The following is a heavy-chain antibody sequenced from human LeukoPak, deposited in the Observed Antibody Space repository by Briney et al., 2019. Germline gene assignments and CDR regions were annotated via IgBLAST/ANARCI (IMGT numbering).Heavy chain of an antibody. J-gene: IGHJ4*02. CDR3: ASVLHPPLWFGESVPPDY. D-gene: IGHD3-10*01. Sequence: SETLSLTCTVSGGSISSSSYYWGWIRQPPGKGLEWIGSIYYSGSTYYNPSLKSRVTISVDTSKNQFSLKLSSVTAADTAVYYCASVLHPPLWFGESVPPDYWGQGTLVTVSS. V-gene: IGHV4-39*07. CDR2: IYYSGST. CDR1: GGSISSSSYY.